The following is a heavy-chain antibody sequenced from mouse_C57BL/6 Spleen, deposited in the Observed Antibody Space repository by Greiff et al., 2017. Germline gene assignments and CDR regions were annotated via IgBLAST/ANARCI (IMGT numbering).Heavy chain of an antibody. V-gene: IGHV1-20*01. D-gene: IGHD1-1*01. Sequence: VQLQQSGPELVKPGDSVKISCKASGYSFTGYFMNWVMQSHGKSLEWIGRINPYNGDTFYNQKFKGKATLTVDKSSSTAHMELRSLTSEDSAVYYCARLGDTYYGSSYDDYWGQGTTLTVSS. CDR2: INPYNGDT. CDR3: ARLGDTYYGSSYDDY. J-gene: IGHJ2*01. CDR1: GYSFTGYF.